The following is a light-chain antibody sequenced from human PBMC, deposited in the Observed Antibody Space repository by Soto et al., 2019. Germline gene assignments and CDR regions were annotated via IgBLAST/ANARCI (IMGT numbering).Light chain of an antibody. J-gene: IGLJ2*01. Sequence: QSALTQPASVSGSPGQSITVSCTGTSSDVGGYNYVSWYQHHPGKAPKLMIYDVNNRPSGVSNRFSGSKSGNTASLTISGLQGEDEADYYCSSYTSSSTLVFGGGTKLTVL. V-gene: IGLV2-14*03. CDR3: SSYTSSSTLV. CDR2: DVN. CDR1: SSDVGGYNY.